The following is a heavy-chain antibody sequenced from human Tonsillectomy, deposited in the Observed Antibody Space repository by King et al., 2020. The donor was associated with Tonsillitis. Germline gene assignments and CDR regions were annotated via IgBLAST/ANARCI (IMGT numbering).Heavy chain of an antibody. CDR3: AKDLSGVYSTKFDS. Sequence: VQLVQSGGGLVQPGGSLRLSCEASGFTFSSYTMNWVRQAPGKGLEWVSGISGSGGSTFYADSVKGRLTISRDNSKNTLFLQMNSLRAEDTALYYCAKDLSGVYSTKFDSWGQGALVTVSS. J-gene: IGHJ4*02. CDR2: ISGSGGST. D-gene: IGHD1-26*01. CDR1: GFTFSSYT. V-gene: IGHV3-23*04.